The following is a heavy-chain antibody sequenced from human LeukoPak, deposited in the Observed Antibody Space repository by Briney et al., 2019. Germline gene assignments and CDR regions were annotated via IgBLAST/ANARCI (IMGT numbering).Heavy chain of an antibody. J-gene: IGHJ4*02. CDR1: GGSFSGYY. Sequence: SETLSLTCAVYGGSFSGYYWSWIRQPPGKGLEWIGEINHSGSTNYNPSLKSRVTISVGTSKNQFSLKLSSVTAADTAVYYCARESPPYCGGDCTTDYWGQGTLVTVSS. D-gene: IGHD2-21*02. CDR3: ARESPPYCGGDCTTDY. CDR2: INHSGST. V-gene: IGHV4-34*01.